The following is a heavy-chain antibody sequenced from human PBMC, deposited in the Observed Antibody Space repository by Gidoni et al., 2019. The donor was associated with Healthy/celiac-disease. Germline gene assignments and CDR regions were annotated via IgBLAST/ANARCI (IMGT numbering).Heavy chain of an antibody. V-gene: IGHV4-34*01. Sequence: QVQLQQWGAGLLKPSETLYLTCAVYGRSFSGYYCSWIRQPPGKGLEWIGEINHSGSTNYNPSLKSRVTISVDTSKKQFSLKLSSVTAADTAVYYCARGGRGFGARFDYWGQGTLVTVSS. CDR1: GRSFSGYY. CDR2: INHSGST. CDR3: ARGGRGFGARFDY. J-gene: IGHJ4*02. D-gene: IGHD3-10*01.